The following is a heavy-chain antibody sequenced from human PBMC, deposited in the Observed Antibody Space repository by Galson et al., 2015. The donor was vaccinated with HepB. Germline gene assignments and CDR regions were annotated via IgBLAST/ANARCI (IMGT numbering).Heavy chain of an antibody. V-gene: IGHV1-18*01. CDR3: ARELVVPAADDAFDI. CDR1: GYTFTSYG. J-gene: IGHJ3*02. Sequence: SVKVSCKASGYTFTSYGISWVRQAPGQGLERMGWISAYNGNTNYAQKLQGRVTMTTDTSTSTAYMELRSLRSDDTAVYYCARELVVPAADDAFDIWGQGTMVTVSS. D-gene: IGHD2-2*01. CDR2: ISAYNGNT.